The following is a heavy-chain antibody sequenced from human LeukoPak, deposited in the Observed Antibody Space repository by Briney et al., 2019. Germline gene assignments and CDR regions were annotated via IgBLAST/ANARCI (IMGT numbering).Heavy chain of an antibody. J-gene: IGHJ6*02. CDR1: GYTFTSNY. D-gene: IGHD1-26*01. CDR2: IYPRDGST. V-gene: IGHV1-46*01. Sequence: GASVKVSCKASGYTFTSNYIHWVRQAPGQGLEWMGMIYPRDGSTSYAQRFQGRITMTTDTSTSTAHMELRSLISEDTAVYFCARGIVGATALMDVWGQGNTVTVSS. CDR3: ARGIVGATALMDV.